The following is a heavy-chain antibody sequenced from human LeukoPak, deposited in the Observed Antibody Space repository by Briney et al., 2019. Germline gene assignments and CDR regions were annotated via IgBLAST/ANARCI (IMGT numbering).Heavy chain of an antibody. CDR1: GGSISSYY. J-gene: IGHJ6*02. V-gene: IGHV4-59*01. CDR2: IYYSGST. Sequence: SETLSLTCTVSGGSISSYYWSWIRQPPGKGLEWIGYIYYSGSTNYNPSLKSRVTISVDTSKNQFSLKLSSVTAAHTPVYYCARKNLDPYYGMDVWGQGTTVTVSS. CDR3: ARKNLDPYYGMDV.